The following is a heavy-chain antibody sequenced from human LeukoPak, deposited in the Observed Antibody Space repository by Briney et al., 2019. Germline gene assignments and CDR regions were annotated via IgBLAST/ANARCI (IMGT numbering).Heavy chain of an antibody. V-gene: IGHV3-11*01. CDR2: ISSRGSTI. Sequence: GGSLRLSCAASGFKLSDYYMSWVRQAPGKGLEWVSYISSRGSTIYYADSVKGRFTIPRDNAKNSLYLQMNSLRAEDTAVYYCARAPGDSSGYHWGQGTLVTVSS. D-gene: IGHD3-22*01. CDR1: GFKLSDYY. CDR3: ARAPGDSSGYH. J-gene: IGHJ4*02.